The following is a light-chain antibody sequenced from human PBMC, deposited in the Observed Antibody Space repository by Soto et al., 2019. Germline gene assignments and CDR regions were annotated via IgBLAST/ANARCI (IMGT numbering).Light chain of an antibody. J-gene: IGLJ2*01. Sequence: QSALTQPRSVSGSPGQSVTISCTGTSSDVGGYHYVSWYQQHPGKAPKLMIYDVSKRPSGVTDRFSGSKSGNTASLTISGLQAEDEADYYCCSYAGSFVVFGGGTKLTVL. V-gene: IGLV2-11*01. CDR3: CSYAGSFVV. CDR2: DVS. CDR1: SSDVGGYHY.